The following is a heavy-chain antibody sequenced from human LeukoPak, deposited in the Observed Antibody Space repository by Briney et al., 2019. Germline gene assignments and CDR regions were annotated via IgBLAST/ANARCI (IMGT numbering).Heavy chain of an antibody. Sequence: PGGSLRLSCAASGFTFSDYYMSWIRQAPGKGLEWVANIKQDGSEKFYVDSVKGRFTISKDNSKNSLYLQMNSLRAEDTAVYYCARDSSGLAVADPQFDYWGQGTLVTVSS. D-gene: IGHD6-19*01. J-gene: IGHJ4*02. CDR2: IKQDGSEK. V-gene: IGHV3-7*01. CDR3: ARDSSGLAVADPQFDY. CDR1: GFTFSDYY.